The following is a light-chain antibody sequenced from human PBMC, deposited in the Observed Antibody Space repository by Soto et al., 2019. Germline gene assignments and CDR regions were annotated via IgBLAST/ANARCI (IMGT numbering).Light chain of an antibody. CDR1: NIGSNS. J-gene: IGLJ2*01. V-gene: IGLV3-21*02. CDR2: DDS. Sequence: SYELTQPPSVSVAPGQTARMTCGGNNIGSNSVHWYQQKAGQAPVLVVYDDSDRPSGIPERFSGSNSGNTATLTISRVEAGDEADYYCQVWDSSSDHVIFGGGTKVTVL. CDR3: QVWDSSSDHVI.